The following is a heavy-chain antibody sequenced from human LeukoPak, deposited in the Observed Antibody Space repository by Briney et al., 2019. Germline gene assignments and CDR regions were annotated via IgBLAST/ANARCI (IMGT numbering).Heavy chain of an antibody. Sequence: GESLKISCKGSGYSFTSYWIGWVRQMPGKGLEWMGIIYPGDSDTRYSPSFQGQVTISADKSISTAYLQWGSLKASDTAMYYCARRGVTGEFTPLDEYFQHWGQGTLVTVSS. CDR2: IYPGDSDT. D-gene: IGHD3-10*01. J-gene: IGHJ1*01. CDR3: ARRGVTGEFTPLDEYFQH. CDR1: GYSFTSYW. V-gene: IGHV5-51*01.